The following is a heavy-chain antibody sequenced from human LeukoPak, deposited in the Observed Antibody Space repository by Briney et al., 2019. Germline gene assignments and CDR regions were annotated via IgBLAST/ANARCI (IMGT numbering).Heavy chain of an antibody. CDR2: IIPIFGTA. J-gene: IGHJ4*02. CDR3: ARDQGGNSHFDY. V-gene: IGHV1-69*13. CDR1: GGTFSSHA. Sequence: SVKVSCKASGGTFSSHAINWVRQAPGQGLEWMGGIIPIFGTANYAQKFQGRVTITADESTNTAYMELSSLRSEDTAMYYCARDQGGNSHFDYWGQGTLVTVSS. D-gene: IGHD4-23*01.